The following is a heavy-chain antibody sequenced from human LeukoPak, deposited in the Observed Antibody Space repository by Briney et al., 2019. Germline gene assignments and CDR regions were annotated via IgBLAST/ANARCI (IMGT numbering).Heavy chain of an antibody. V-gene: IGHV1-2*06. CDR2: INPNTGGT. J-gene: IGHJ3*02. Sequence: ASVKVSCKASGYTFTGYYMHWVRQAPGQGLEWMGRINPNTGGTNYAQKFQGRVTMTRDTSISTAYMELSRLRSDDTAVYYCARDGPYYYGSGSPPPLDAFDIWGQGTMVTVSS. CDR3: ARDGPYYYGSGSPPPLDAFDI. CDR1: GYTFTGYY. D-gene: IGHD3-10*01.